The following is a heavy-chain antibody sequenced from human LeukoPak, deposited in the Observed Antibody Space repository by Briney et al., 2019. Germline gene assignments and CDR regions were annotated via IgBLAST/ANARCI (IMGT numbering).Heavy chain of an antibody. Sequence: SETLSLTCSVSGYSISSGYYWAWIRQPPGKGLEWIGTIYHSGNTYYTPSLKSRVTISVDTSKNQFSLKLSSVTAADTAVYYCASATYYYDSSGYYYHDYWGQGTLVTVSS. CDR3: ASATYYYDSSGYYYHDY. J-gene: IGHJ4*02. CDR1: GYSISSGYY. V-gene: IGHV4-38-2*02. D-gene: IGHD3-22*01. CDR2: IYHSGNT.